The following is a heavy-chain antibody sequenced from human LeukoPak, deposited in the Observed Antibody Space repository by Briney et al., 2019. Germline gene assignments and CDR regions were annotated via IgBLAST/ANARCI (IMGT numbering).Heavy chain of an antibody. CDR3: AKAELGYYYGSGSSYFDY. CDR2: ISGSGGST. CDR1: GFTFSSYA. D-gene: IGHD3-10*01. J-gene: IGHJ4*02. V-gene: IGHV3-23*01. Sequence: GGSLRLSCAASGFTFSSYAMSWVRQAPGKGLDWVSAISGSGGSTYYADSVKGRFTISRDNSKNTLYLQMNSLRAEDTAVYYCAKAELGYYYGSGSSYFDYWGQGTLVTVSS.